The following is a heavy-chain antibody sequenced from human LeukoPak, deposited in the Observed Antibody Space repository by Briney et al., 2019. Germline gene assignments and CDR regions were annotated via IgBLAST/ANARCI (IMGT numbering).Heavy chain of an antibody. Sequence: GGSLTLSCAASGFPFSDYSLNWVRQAPGKGLEGVSYIGSSGRTTYFADSVKGRFTISRDNAKNSLYLQMNSRRAEDTAVYYCAATRSGYYFFDIWGQGALVTVSS. CDR1: GFPFSDYS. V-gene: IGHV3-48*01. J-gene: IGHJ5*02. CDR3: AATRSGYYFFDI. CDR2: IGSSGRTT. D-gene: IGHD3-22*01.